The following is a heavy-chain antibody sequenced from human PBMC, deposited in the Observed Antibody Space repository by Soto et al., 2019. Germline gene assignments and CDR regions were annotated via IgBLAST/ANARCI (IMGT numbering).Heavy chain of an antibody. CDR3: ASRGSGSYYDY. Sequence: EVQLLESGGGLVQPGGSLRLSCAASGFTFSSYAMRWVRQAPGKGLEWVSAISGSGGSTYYADSVKGRFTISRDNSKNTLYLQMNSLRADDTAVYYCASRGSGSYYDYWGQGTLVIVSS. CDR1: GFTFSSYA. V-gene: IGHV3-23*01. D-gene: IGHD1-26*01. J-gene: IGHJ4*02. CDR2: ISGSGGST.